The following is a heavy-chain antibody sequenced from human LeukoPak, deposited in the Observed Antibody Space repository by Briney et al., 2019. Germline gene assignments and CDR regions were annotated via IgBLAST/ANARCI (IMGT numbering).Heavy chain of an antibody. CDR3: ARDHGSSGWYETVDY. CDR2: ISYDGNNK. D-gene: IGHD6-19*01. J-gene: IGHJ4*02. Sequence: GGSLRLSCAASGFTFSTFAMHWVRQAPGEGLEWVAVISYDGNNKYYADSVKGRFTISRDNSKNTLYLQMNSLRVEDTAVYYCARDHGSSGWYETVDYWGQGTLVTVSS. V-gene: IGHV3-30-3*01. CDR1: GFTFSTFA.